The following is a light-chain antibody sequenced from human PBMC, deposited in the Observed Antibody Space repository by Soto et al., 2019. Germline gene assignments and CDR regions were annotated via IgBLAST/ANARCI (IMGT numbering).Light chain of an antibody. CDR1: SSNIGSNT. J-gene: IGLJ2*01. Sequence: QSVLTQPPSASGTPGQRVTISCSGSSSNIGSNTVNWYQQLPGTAPKLLIYRNNQRPSGVPDRFSGSKSGTSASLAISGLQSADEADYYCAAWDDSLNGLVFGGGTKLNVL. CDR2: RNN. CDR3: AAWDDSLNGLV. V-gene: IGLV1-44*01.